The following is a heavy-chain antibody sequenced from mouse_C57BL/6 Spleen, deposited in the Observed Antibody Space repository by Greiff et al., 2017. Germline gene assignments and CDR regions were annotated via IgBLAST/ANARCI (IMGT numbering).Heavy chain of an antibody. CDR2: ISSGGDYI. CDR3: TRDGLRQDYYAMDY. V-gene: IGHV5-9-1*02. CDR1: GFTFSSYA. Sequence: EVHLVESGEGLVKPGGSLKLSCAASGFTFSSYAMSWVRQTPEKRLEWVAYISSGGDYIYYADTVKGRFTISRDNARNTLYLQMSSLKSEDTAMYYCTRDGLRQDYYAMDYWGQGTSVTVSS. J-gene: IGHJ4*01. D-gene: IGHD2-4*01.